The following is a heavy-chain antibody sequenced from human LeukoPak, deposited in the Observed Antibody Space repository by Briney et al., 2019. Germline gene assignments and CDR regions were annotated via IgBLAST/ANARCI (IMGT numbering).Heavy chain of an antibody. Sequence: SETLSLTCTVSGGSFSGYYWSWIRQPAEKGLEWIGRIYSSGITNYNPSLKSRVTMSVDTSKNQFSLKLSSVTAADTAVYYCARLAVTGYYFPGMDVWGQGTTVTVSS. CDR1: GGSFSGYY. J-gene: IGHJ6*02. D-gene: IGHD3-22*01. CDR3: ARLAVTGYYFPGMDV. CDR2: IYSSGIT. V-gene: IGHV4-4*07.